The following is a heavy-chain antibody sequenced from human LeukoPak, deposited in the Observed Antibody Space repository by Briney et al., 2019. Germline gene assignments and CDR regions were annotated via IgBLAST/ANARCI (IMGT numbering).Heavy chain of an antibody. J-gene: IGHJ4*02. D-gene: IGHD5-12*01. CDR3: ARDVGGYAFDY. CDR2: MSYDGSHK. V-gene: IGHV3-30*04. Sequence: PGGSLRLSCVASGFTFNSYTLHWVRQAPGKGLEWVAVMSYDGSHKYHADSVKGRFTISRDNSKNTLYLRMNSLRAEDTAIYFCARDVGGYAFDYWGQGTLVTVSS. CDR1: GFTFNSYT.